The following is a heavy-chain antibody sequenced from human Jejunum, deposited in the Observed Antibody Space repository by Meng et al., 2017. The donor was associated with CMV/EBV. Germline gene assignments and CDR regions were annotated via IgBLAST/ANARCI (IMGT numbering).Heavy chain of an antibody. CDR2: ISLGNGQT. J-gene: IGHJ4*02. Sequence: QVPPLRSGAEVNKPWASVKISCKTSDYTLTDQNVGLVRQAPGQGLEWVGWISLGNGQTVYGHKVQGRVTVTTDTSTSTAYMELRSLRSDDTAMYYCARDVWGFDYWGQGTLVTVSS. D-gene: IGHD7-27*01. V-gene: IGHV1-18*01. CDR3: ARDVWGFDY. CDR1: DYTLTDQN.